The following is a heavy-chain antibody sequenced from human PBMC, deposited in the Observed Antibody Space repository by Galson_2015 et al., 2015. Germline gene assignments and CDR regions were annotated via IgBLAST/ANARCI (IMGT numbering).Heavy chain of an antibody. CDR1: GFTFSSYW. CDR3: ARALLVVRWATFYFDY. Sequence: SLRLSCAASGFTFSSYWMSWVRQAPGKGLEWVANIKQDGSEKYYVDSVKGRFTIARDNAKNSLYLQMNSLRAEDTAVYYCARALLVVRWATFYFDYSGKAPLFTVS. J-gene: IGHJ4*02. V-gene: IGHV3-7*01. D-gene: IGHD2-2*01. CDR2: IKQDGSEK.